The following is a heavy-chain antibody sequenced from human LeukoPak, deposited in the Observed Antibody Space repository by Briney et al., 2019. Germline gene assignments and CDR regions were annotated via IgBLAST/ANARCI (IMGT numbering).Heavy chain of an antibody. V-gene: IGHV4-59*01. CDR1: GGSISSYY. CDR2: IYYSGST. J-gene: IGHJ4*02. Sequence: SETLSLTCTVSGGSISSYYWSWIRQPPEKGLEWIGYIYYSGSTNYNPSLKSQVTISVDTSKNQFSLKLSSVTAADTAVYYCARQELSYCSGGSCYAYDYWGQGTLVTVSS. D-gene: IGHD2-15*01. CDR3: ARQELSYCSGGSCYAYDY.